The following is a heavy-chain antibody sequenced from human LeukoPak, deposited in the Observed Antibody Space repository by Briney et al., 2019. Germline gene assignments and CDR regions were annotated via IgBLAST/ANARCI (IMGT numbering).Heavy chain of an antibody. J-gene: IGHJ5*02. CDR1: GGSISSYY. Sequence: SETLSLTCTVSGGSISSYYWSWIRQPPGKGLEWIGYIYYSGSTNYNPSLKSRVTISVDTSKNQFSLKLSSVTAADTAVYYCARDGLRGSYRLNWFDPWGQGTLVTVSS. D-gene: IGHD1-26*01. CDR2: IYYSGST. CDR3: ARDGLRGSYRLNWFDP. V-gene: IGHV4-59*01.